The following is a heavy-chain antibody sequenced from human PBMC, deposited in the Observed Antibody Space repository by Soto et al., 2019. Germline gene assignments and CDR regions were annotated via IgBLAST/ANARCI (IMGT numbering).Heavy chain of an antibody. CDR2: IIPLFATT. V-gene: IGHV1-69*01. CDR1: GGTFSNYG. J-gene: IGHJ3*02. Sequence: QVQLVQSGADVKKPGSSVKVSCKASGGTFSNYGLSWLRQAPGQGLEWMGGIIPLFATTDYAQKLQGRVTITADESTSTAYMDVRSLRSEDTAVYYCASTRRETHVRDAFDIWGQGTMVTVSS. CDR3: ASTRRETHVRDAFDI.